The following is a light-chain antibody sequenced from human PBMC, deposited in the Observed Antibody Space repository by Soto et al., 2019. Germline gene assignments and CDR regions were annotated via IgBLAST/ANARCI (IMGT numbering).Light chain of an antibody. CDR2: WAS. CDR3: QQYYSTPLT. J-gene: IGKJ4*01. Sequence: DIVMTQSPDSLAVSLGERATINCKSSQSVLYSSNNKNYLAWYQQKPGHPPKLLICWASTRESGVPDRFSGSGSGTDFTLTISNLQAEEVAVYYCQQYYSTPLTFGGGTKVEIK. CDR1: QSVLYSSNNKNY. V-gene: IGKV4-1*01.